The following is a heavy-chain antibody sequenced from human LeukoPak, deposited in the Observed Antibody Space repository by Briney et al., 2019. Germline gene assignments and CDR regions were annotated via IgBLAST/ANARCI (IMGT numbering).Heavy chain of an antibody. CDR3: ARAENYYYYYGMDV. J-gene: IGHJ6*02. Sequence: SETLSLTCTVSGGSISSYYWSWIRQPPGKGLEWIGYIYYSGSTNYNPSLKSRVTISVDTSKNQFSLKLSSVTAADTAVYYCARAENYYYYYGMDVWGQGTTVTVSS. V-gene: IGHV4-59*01. CDR2: IYYSGST. CDR1: GGSISSYY.